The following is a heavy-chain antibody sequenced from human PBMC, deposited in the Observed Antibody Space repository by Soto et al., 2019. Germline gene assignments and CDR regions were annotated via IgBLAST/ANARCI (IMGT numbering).Heavy chain of an antibody. J-gene: IGHJ3*02. CDR2: IYPGDSDT. D-gene: IGHD6-19*01. CDR3: ATTKQWLSPGSAFDI. V-gene: IGHV5-51*01. CDR1: GYSFTSYW. Sequence: RGESLKISCKGSGYSFTSYWIGWVRQMPGKGLEWMGIIYPGDSDTRYSPSFQGQVTISADKSISTAYLQWSSLKASDTVMYYCATTKQWLSPGSAFDIWGQGTMVTVSS.